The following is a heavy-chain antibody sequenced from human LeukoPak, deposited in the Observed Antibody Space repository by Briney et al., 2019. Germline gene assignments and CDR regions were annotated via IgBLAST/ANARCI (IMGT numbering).Heavy chain of an antibody. CDR3: AREITWEVVPI. Sequence: GGSLRLSCAASGFTFSSYWMSWVRQAPGKGLEWVGNIKEDGSEKYYVDSVKGRFTISRDNAKNPLYLQMNSLRAEDTAVYYCAREITWEVVPIWGQGTMVTVSS. D-gene: IGHD3-16*01. CDR1: GFTFSSYW. CDR2: IKEDGSEK. V-gene: IGHV3-7*01. J-gene: IGHJ3*02.